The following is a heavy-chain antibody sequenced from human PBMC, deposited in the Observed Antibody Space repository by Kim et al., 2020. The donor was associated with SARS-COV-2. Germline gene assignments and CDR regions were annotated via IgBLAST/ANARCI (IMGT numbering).Heavy chain of an antibody. CDR2: IKSKTDGGTT. D-gene: IGHD2-2*01. J-gene: IGHJ6*02. CDR1: GFTFSNAW. CDR3: TTEYCSSTSCYAGTNYYYGMDV. Sequence: GVSLRLSCAASGFTFSNAWMSWVRQAPGKGLEWVGRIKSKTDGGTTDYAAPVKGRFTISRDDSKNTLYLQMNSLKTEDTAVYYCTTEYCSSTSCYAGTNYYYGMDVWGQGTTVTVSS. V-gene: IGHV3-15*01.